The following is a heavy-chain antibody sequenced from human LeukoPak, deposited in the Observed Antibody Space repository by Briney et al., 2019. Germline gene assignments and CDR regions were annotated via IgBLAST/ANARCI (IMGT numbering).Heavy chain of an antibody. CDR1: GFSFDTYA. CDR3: AKDAAMTTIHYFEY. CDR2: ITAGGDVT. J-gene: IGHJ4*02. Sequence: GGSLRLSCAASGFSFDTYAMSWVRQAPGKGLEWVSAITAGGDVTYYADSVKGRFIVSRDNSKNTLSLQMHSLRDEDTAVYYCAKDAAMTTIHYFEYWGQGTLVTVSS. V-gene: IGHV3-23*01. D-gene: IGHD2-21*02.